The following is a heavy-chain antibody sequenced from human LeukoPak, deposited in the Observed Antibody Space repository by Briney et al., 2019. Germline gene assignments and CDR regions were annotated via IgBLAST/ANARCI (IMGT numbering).Heavy chain of an antibody. CDR3: ARASPADFNL. Sequence: GGSLRLSCVASEFTFSNYWIHWVRQAPGKGLVWVSRIRGDGIVTNHADSVEGRFTVSRDNAKNTVHLQMNSLRDDDTAVYYCARASPADFNLWGRGTLVTVSS. CDR2: IRGDGIVT. V-gene: IGHV3-74*01. J-gene: IGHJ2*01. CDR1: EFTFSNYW.